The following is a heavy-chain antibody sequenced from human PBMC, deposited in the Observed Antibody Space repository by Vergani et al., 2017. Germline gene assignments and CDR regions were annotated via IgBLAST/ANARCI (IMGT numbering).Heavy chain of an antibody. J-gene: IGHJ6*02. Sequence: QVQLQESGPGLVKPSQTLSLTCTVSGVPISSGSYYWSWIRQPAGKGLEWIGRIYTSGSTHYNPSLKSRVTISVDTSKNQFSLKLSSVTAADTAVYYCARQSYYCGWGSYYTLYGMDVWGQGTTVTVSS. CDR3: ARQSYYCGWGSYYTLYGMDV. D-gene: IGHD3-10*01. CDR2: IYTSGST. CDR1: GVPISSGSYY. V-gene: IGHV4-61*02.